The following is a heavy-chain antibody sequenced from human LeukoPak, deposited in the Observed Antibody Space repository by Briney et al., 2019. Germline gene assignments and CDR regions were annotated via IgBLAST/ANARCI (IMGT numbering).Heavy chain of an antibody. J-gene: IGHJ4*02. V-gene: IGHV4-39*01. CDR1: NDSLSRGNYY. Sequence: SETLSLTCTVSNDSLSRGNYYWGWIRQPPGQGLEWIGSLYYSGSTHYNPSLKSRVTISVDTSNNEFSLKMNSVTAADTAVYYCGIQTSGYNLPFDYRGQGTLVTVSS. CDR3: GIQTSGYNLPFDY. CDR2: LYYSGST. D-gene: IGHD3-22*01.